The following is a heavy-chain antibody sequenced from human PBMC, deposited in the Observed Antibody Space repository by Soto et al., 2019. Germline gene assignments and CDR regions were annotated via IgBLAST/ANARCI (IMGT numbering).Heavy chain of an antibody. CDR3: AGLIRSEGGYCSGGSCLSFDY. Sequence: SETLSLTCVMSGGSINGYYWSWVRQPPGKGLEWIGYTQSTGNTHYDPSLKSRVTISLDTSRNQFSLKLSSMTAADTAVYYCAGLIRSEGGYCSGGSCLSFDYWGQGTLVTVSS. J-gene: IGHJ4*02. V-gene: IGHV4-59*12. D-gene: IGHD2-15*01. CDR1: GGSINGYY. CDR2: TQSTGNT.